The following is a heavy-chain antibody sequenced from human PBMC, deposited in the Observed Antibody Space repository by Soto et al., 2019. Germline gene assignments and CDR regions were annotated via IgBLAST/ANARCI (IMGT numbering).Heavy chain of an antibody. CDR3: AKYGCSSTACQCDY. CDR1: GFTFSSYA. V-gene: IGHV3-23*01. J-gene: IGHJ4*02. CDR2: ISGSGAYT. Sequence: GGSLRLSWAASGFTFSSYAMIWVRQAPGKGLEWVSAISGSGAYTYYANSVKGRFTISRDNSKNTLYLQLNSLRAEDTAVYYCAKYGCSSTACQCDYWGQGTRVTVSS. D-gene: IGHD2-2*01.